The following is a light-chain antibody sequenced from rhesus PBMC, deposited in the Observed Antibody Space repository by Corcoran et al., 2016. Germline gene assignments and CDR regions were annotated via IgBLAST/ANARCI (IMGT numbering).Light chain of an antibody. V-gene: IGKV1-25*02. CDR3: QHGYGTLYS. Sequence: DIQMTQSPSSLSASVGDTITITCQASQGITNNVAWYQQKPGKVPKLPIYAASTLQSGVPSRFIGSGSGTVFTLTISCLQPQVFAMYYCQHGYGTLYSFGQGTKVEIK. J-gene: IGKJ2*01. CDR2: AAS. CDR1: QGITNN.